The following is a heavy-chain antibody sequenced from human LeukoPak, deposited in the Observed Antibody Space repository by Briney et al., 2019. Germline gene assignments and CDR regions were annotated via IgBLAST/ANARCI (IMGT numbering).Heavy chain of an antibody. CDR2: IGGSGSGT. V-gene: IGHV3-23*01. CDR3: ATHGSAHYYMDV. Sequence: GGSLRLSCAASGFTFSSYGMSWVRQAPGKGLEWVSGIGGSGSGTYYGDCVKGRFTISRDNSKNTLHLQMNSLRAEDTAVYYCATHGSAHYYMDVWGKGTTVTISS. CDR1: GFTFSSYG. D-gene: IGHD2-2*03. J-gene: IGHJ6*03.